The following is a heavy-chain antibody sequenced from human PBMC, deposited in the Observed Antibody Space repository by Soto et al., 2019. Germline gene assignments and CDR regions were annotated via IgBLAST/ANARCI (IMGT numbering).Heavy chain of an antibody. CDR3: AGDPDSHYNDSQASSYP. V-gene: IGHV1-69*08. D-gene: IGHD4-4*01. J-gene: IGHJ5*02. CDR2: IIPIIGII. CDR1: GGTFSTYT. Sequence: QVQLVQSGAEVKKPGSSVKVSCKASGGTFSTYTITWVRQATGQGLEWMGRIIPIIGIINYAQKFQGRVTISADKFTGTAYMELTGLRSDDTAVYYCAGDPDSHYNDSQASSYPWGQGTLVTVSS.